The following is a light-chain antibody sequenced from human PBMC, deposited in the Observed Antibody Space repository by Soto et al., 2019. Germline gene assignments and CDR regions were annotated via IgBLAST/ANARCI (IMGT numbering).Light chain of an antibody. CDR1: QSVSSY. CDR3: QQHSNLPAIS. J-gene: IGKJ5*01. V-gene: IGKV3-11*01. CDR2: DAS. Sequence: DIVLTQSPATLSLSPGERATLSCRASQSVSSYLAWYQQKSGQAPRLLIYDASNRATGIPARVSGSGSGTDFTLSISSLVPEDLAVYYCQQHSNLPAISFGQRTRLEIQ.